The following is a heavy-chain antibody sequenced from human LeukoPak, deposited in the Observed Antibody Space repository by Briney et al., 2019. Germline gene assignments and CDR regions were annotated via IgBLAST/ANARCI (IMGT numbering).Heavy chain of an antibody. D-gene: IGHD2-15*01. CDR1: GGTFSSYA. Sequence: SVKVSCKASGGTFSSYAISWVRQAPGQGLEWMGGIIPIFGTANYAQKFQGRVTITADESTSTAYMELSSLRSEDTAVYYCAIGYCSGGSCYSQNWFDPWGQGTLVTVSS. CDR3: AIGYCSGGSCYSQNWFDP. J-gene: IGHJ5*02. V-gene: IGHV1-69*13. CDR2: IIPIFGTA.